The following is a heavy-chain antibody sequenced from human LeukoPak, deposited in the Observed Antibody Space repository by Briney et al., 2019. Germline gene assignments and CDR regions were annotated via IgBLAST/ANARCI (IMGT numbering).Heavy chain of an antibody. CDR2: IIPIFGIA. Sequence: ASANVSSKVSRGTSSTDAISSVRQAPGPRREGMGRIIPIFGIANYTQKFQARVTITEDKSTSTAYMEVASLRSEDTAVYNCAKICEPSSGYRGDYWGQGTLVTVSS. CDR3: AKICEPSSGYRGDY. D-gene: IGHD3-22*01. CDR1: RGTSSTDA. V-gene: IGHV1-69*04. J-gene: IGHJ4*02.